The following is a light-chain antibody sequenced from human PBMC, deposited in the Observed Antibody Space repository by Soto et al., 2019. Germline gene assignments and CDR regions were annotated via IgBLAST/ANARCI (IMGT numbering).Light chain of an antibody. CDR1: SSDVGGYNY. CDR3: SSYTSISTVV. V-gene: IGLV2-14*01. CDR2: DVS. J-gene: IGLJ2*01. Sequence: QSALTQPASVSGSPGQSITISCTGTSSDVGGYNYVSWYQQHPGKAPKLMIYDVSNRPSGVSNRFSGSKSGNTASLTISGLQAEYEADYYCSSYTSISTVVCGGWTKLTVL.